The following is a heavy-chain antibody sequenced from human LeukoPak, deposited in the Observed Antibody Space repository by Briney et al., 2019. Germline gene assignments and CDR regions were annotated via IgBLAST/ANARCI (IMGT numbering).Heavy chain of an antibody. CDR1: GFTFSSYA. CDR2: ISGSGGAT. J-gene: IGHJ4*02. V-gene: IGHV3-23*01. Sequence: PGGSLRLSCAASGFTFSSYAMSWVRQAPGKGLEWVSSISGSGGATYYAGSVKGRFTISRDNSKNTLYLQVNSLRAEDTAVYYCAKPYDPGTFPPGYWGQGTLVTVSS. CDR3: AKPYDPGTFPPGY. D-gene: IGHD3-10*01.